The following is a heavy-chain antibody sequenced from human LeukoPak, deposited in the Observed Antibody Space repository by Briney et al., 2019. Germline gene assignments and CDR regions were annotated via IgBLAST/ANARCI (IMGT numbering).Heavy chain of an antibody. CDR3: ARDIYTSGTYYFDY. CDR1: GFTLSNYG. Sequence: GGSLRLSCAASGFTLSNYGMHWVRQAPGKGLEWVAVISYDGSNKYYADSVRGRFIISRDNSKNTLYLQMNSLRAEDTAMFYCARDIYTSGTYYFDYWGQGTLVTVSS. J-gene: IGHJ4*02. D-gene: IGHD6-19*01. V-gene: IGHV3-33*05. CDR2: ISYDGSNK.